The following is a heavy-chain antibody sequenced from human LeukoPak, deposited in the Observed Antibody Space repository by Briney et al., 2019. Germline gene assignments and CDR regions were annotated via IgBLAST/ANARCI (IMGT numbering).Heavy chain of an antibody. CDR3: ARDPGDRSSSAPNYFYYYGMDV. J-gene: IGHJ6*02. Sequence: GGSLRLSCAASGFTFSSYSMNWVRQAPGKGLEWVSYISSSSSTIYYADSVKGRFTISRDNAKNSLYLQMNSLRAEDTAVYYCARDPGDRSSSAPNYFYYYGMDVWGQGTTVTVSS. CDR1: GFTFSSYS. D-gene: IGHD6-13*01. CDR2: ISSSSSTI. V-gene: IGHV3-48*01.